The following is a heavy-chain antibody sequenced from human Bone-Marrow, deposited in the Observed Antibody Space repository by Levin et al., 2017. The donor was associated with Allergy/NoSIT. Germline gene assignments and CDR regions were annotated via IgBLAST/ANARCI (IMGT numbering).Heavy chain of an antibody. D-gene: IGHD6-19*01. CDR3: ARSLAVAGNRFDF. Sequence: SQTLSLTCTVSGDSIRSGYYYWDWIRQSPGKGLEWIGNVFQSGSTSYNPSLQSRVTMSVDTSENQFSLKMTSVTAADTAFYYCARSLAVAGNRFDFWGQGILVTVSS. J-gene: IGHJ4*02. CDR2: VFQSGST. V-gene: IGHV4-39*07. CDR1: GDSIRSGYYY.